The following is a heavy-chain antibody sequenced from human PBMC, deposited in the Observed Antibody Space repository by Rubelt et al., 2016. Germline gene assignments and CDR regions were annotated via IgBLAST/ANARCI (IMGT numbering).Heavy chain of an antibody. CDR3: AKSMAYTALFHI. CDR1: GFTFSAYW. Sequence: EVQLLESGGGLVQPGGSLTLSCSASGFTFSAYWMTWVRQAPGKGLEWGANIKQEGSEKYYMDSVKGRFTITRDKAENSRYLQMNSLRAEDTAVYYCAKSMAYTALFHIWGQGTMVTVSS. D-gene: IGHD4-11*01. V-gene: IGHV3-7*05. J-gene: IGHJ3*02. CDR2: IKQEGSEK.